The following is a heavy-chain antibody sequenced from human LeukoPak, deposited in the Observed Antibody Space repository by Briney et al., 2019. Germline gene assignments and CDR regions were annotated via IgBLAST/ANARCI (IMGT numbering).Heavy chain of an antibody. D-gene: IGHD6-13*01. Sequence: GGSLRLSCAASGFTFSSYWMQWVRHAPGKGLAWVSRIYSDGSSTRYADSVKGRFTISRDNATNTLYLQMNSLRAEDTAVYYCASGPPRPSSSWYYFDYWGQGTLVTVSS. J-gene: IGHJ4*02. CDR2: IYSDGSST. V-gene: IGHV3-74*01. CDR3: ASGPPRPSSSWYYFDY. CDR1: GFTFSSYW.